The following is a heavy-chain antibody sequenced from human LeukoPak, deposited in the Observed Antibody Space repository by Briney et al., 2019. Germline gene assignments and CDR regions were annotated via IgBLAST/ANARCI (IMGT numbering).Heavy chain of an antibody. V-gene: IGHV5-51*01. CDR3: ERGDTEVAATADY. CDR2: LHPGDSDT. D-gene: IGHD6-19*01. Sequence: GEPRNIPCKASGYSFTTHWIGWARQLPGKGLEWMGILHPGDSDTRYSPSFQGQFTIPADKSITTAYLQGSSLKASDTAMYYCERGDTEVAATADYWGQGTLVTVSS. CDR1: GYSFTTHW. J-gene: IGHJ4*02.